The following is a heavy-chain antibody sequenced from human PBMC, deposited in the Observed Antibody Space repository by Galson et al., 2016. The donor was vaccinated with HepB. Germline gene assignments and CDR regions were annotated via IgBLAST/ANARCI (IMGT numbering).Heavy chain of an antibody. Sequence: SLRLSCAASGFSVSNNYMSWVRQAPGKGLECVSVIHDDGSTNYADSVMGRFTISRDNSENTLYLEINSLRAEDVAVYYCARASGIRGIKGAMDVWGQGTTVSVSS. CDR3: ARASGIRGIKGAMDV. D-gene: IGHD3-10*01. V-gene: IGHV3-53*01. CDR1: GFSVSNNY. J-gene: IGHJ6*02. CDR2: IHDDGST.